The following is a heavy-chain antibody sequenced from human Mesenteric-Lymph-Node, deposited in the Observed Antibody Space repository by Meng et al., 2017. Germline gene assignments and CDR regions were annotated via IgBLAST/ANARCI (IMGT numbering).Heavy chain of an antibody. V-gene: IGHV3-74*01. Sequence: EVQVGESGGGLVQPGGSLRLSCAASGFTFNSYWMHWVRQGPGKGLVWVSQIKNDGSSTDYADSVKGRFTISRDNAKNMLYLQMNSLRAEDTAVYYCARGRYASVGFDYWGQGTLVTVSS. CDR3: ARGRYASVGFDY. CDR1: GFTFNSYW. D-gene: IGHD2-2*01. J-gene: IGHJ4*02. CDR2: IKNDGSST.